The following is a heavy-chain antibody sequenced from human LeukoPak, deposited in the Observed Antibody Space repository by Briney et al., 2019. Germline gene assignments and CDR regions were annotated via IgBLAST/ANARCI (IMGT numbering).Heavy chain of an antibody. CDR3: AREGGFYRPLDY. Sequence: PSETLSLTCGVSGGSLSSTNWWTWIRPPRGKGLEWIGEVHLDGRTNFNPSLKSRLTMSVDLSENHVSLKLTSVTAADTAVYYCAREGGFYRPLDYSGQGTVVTVSS. J-gene: IGHJ4*02. CDR1: GGSLSSTNW. CDR2: VHLDGRT. V-gene: IGHV4-4*02. D-gene: IGHD6-25*01.